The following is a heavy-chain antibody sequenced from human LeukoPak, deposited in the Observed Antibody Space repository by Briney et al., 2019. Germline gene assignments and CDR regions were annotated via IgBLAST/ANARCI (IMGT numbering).Heavy chain of an antibody. J-gene: IGHJ5*02. V-gene: IGHV1-8*01. CDR3: ARSLYGSGSYLGWFDP. CDR1: GYTFTSYD. D-gene: IGHD3-10*01. Sequence: ASVKVSCKASGYTFTSYDINWVRKAPGQGLEWMGWMNPNSGNTGYAQKFQGRVTMTRNTSISTAYMGLSSLRSEDTAVYYCARSLYGSGSYLGWFDPWGQGTLVTVSS. CDR2: MNPNSGNT.